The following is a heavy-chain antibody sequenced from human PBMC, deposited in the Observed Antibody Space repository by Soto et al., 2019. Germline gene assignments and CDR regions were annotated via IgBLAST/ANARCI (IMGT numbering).Heavy chain of an antibody. CDR3: ARTRAAAGT. CDR2: INHRGST. J-gene: IGHJ4*02. CDR1: GGSINSGDSY. Sequence: SETLSLTCTVSGGSINSGDSYWNWIRQTPEKGLEWIGEINHRGSTNYNPSLKSRVTISVDTSKNQFSLRLSSVTAADTAVYYCARTRAAAGTWGQGTLVTVSS. D-gene: IGHD6-13*01. V-gene: IGHV4-34*01.